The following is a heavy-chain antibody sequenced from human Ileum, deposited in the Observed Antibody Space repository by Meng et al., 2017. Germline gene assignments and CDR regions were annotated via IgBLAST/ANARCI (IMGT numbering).Heavy chain of an antibody. CDR1: GGSVSSDGFQ. Sequence: QVQSQESCPGLVRPAETLALICTVSGGSVSSDGFQWGWVRQPPGKGLEWIGYASTNYNPSLKSRVTISLDTSKNQFSLELSSVTAADTAVYYCARDHWGSLDYWGQGILVTVSS. V-gene: IGHV4-61*08. D-gene: IGHD7-27*01. CDR3: ARDHWGSLDY. J-gene: IGHJ4*02. CDR2: AST.